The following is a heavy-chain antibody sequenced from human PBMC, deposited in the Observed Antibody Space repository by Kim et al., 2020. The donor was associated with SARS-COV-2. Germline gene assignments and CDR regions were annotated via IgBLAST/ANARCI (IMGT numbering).Heavy chain of an antibody. Sequence: GGSLRLSCAASGFTFSSYSMNWVRQAPGKGLEWVSYISSSSSTIYYADSVKGRFTISRDNAKNSLYLQMNSLRAEDTAVYYCAREVTTEYMIVGGGFDYWGQGTLVTVSS. CDR1: GFTFSSYS. J-gene: IGHJ4*02. CDR3: AREVTTEYMIVGGGFDY. V-gene: IGHV3-48*04. CDR2: ISSSSSTI. D-gene: IGHD3-22*01.